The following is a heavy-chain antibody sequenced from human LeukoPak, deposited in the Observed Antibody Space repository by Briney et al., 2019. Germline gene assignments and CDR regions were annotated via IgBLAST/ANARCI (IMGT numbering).Heavy chain of an antibody. CDR2: ISYDGSNK. V-gene: IGHV3-30-3*01. Sequence: GGSLRLSCAASGFTFSSYAMHWVRQAPGKGLEWVAVISYDGSNKYYADSVKGRFTISRDNSKNTLYLQMNSLKTEDTAVYYCTTGPPSYDFWSGSDFDYWGQGTLVTVSS. CDR3: TTGPPSYDFWSGSDFDY. CDR1: GFTFSSYA. D-gene: IGHD3-3*01. J-gene: IGHJ4*02.